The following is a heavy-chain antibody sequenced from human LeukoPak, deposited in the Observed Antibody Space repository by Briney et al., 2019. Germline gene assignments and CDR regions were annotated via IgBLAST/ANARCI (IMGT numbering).Heavy chain of an antibody. V-gene: IGHV1-18*01. CDR2: ISAYNGNT. CDR3: ARVATDYYGSGSYSGFDY. D-gene: IGHD3-10*01. Sequence: ASVKVSCXASGYTFTSYGISWVRQAPGQGLEWMGWISAYNGNTNYAQKLQGRVTMTTDTSTSTAYMEVRSLRSDDTAVYYCARVATDYYGSGSYSGFDYWGQGTLATVSS. J-gene: IGHJ4*02. CDR1: GYTFTSYG.